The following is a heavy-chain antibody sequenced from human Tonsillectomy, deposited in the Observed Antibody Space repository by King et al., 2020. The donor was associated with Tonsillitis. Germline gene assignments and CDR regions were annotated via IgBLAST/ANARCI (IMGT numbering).Heavy chain of an antibody. D-gene: IGHD6-6*01. CDR3: ARRSKFDWYFDL. Sequence: QLVQSGAEVKKPGESLKISCKGSGYSFITYWIGWVRQKPGKGLEWMGIIYPGDSDTRYSPSFQGQVTFSADKSISTAYLQWNSLKASDIAMYYCARRSKFDWYFDLWGRGTLVTVSS. CDR2: IYPGDSDT. CDR1: GYSFITYW. V-gene: IGHV5-51*03. J-gene: IGHJ2*01.